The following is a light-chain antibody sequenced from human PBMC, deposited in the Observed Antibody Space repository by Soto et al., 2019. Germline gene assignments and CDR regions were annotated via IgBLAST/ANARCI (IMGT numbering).Light chain of an antibody. V-gene: IGLV2-14*01. CDR1: GSDIGAYNY. CDR2: EVS. J-gene: IGLJ2*01. CDR3: SSYTAKGIPYVV. Sequence: QSALTQPASVSGSPGQSITISCTGTGSDIGAYNYVSWYQQHPGKAPKVVIYEVSNRPSGVSNRFSGSKSGNTASLTISGLQAEDEADYYCSSYTAKGIPYVVFGGGTKLTVL.